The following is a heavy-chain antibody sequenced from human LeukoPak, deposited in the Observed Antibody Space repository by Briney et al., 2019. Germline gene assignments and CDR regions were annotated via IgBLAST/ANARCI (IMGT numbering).Heavy chain of an antibody. J-gene: IGHJ5*02. CDR2: INHSGST. CDR3: ASAYSSGWLHWFDP. CDR1: GGSFSGYY. D-gene: IGHD6-13*01. V-gene: IGHV4-34*01. Sequence: PSETLSLTCAVYGGSFSGYYWSWIRQPPGKGLEWIGEINHSGSTNYNPSLKSRVTISVDTSKNQFSLKLSSVTAADTAVYYCASAYSSGWLHWFDPWGQGTLVTVSS.